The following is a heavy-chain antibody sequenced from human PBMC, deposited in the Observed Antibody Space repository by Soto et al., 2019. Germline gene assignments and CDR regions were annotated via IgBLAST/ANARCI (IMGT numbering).Heavy chain of an antibody. CDR1: GFTFSSYA. CDR2: ISGSGGST. D-gene: IGHD2-8*01. CDR3: AKFNGPENSPLKSQKYYGMDV. J-gene: IGHJ6*02. Sequence: GGSLRLSCAASGFTFSSYAMSWVRQAPGKGLEWVSAISGSGGSTYYADSVKGRFTISRDNSKNTLYLQMNSLRAEDTAVYYCAKFNGPENSPLKSQKYYGMDVWGQGTTVTVSS. V-gene: IGHV3-23*01.